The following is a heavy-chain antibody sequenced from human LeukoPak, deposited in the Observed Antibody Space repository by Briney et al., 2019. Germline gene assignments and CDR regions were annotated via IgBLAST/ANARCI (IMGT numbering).Heavy chain of an antibody. Sequence: GGSLRLSCTASGFTFGDYAMSWVRQAPGKGLEWVGFIRSKAYGGTTEYAASVNGRFTISRDDSKSIAYLQMNSLKTEDTAVYYCTRAGWSYGFWSGHDYWGQGTLVTVSS. CDR1: GFTFGDYA. J-gene: IGHJ4*02. CDR3: TRAGWSYGFWSGHDY. D-gene: IGHD3-3*01. V-gene: IGHV3-49*04. CDR2: IRSKAYGGTT.